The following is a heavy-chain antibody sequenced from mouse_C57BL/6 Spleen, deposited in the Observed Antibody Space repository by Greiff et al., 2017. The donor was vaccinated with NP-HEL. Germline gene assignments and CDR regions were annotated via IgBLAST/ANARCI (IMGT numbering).Heavy chain of an antibody. CDR2: ISYDGSN. CDR1: GYSITSGYY. J-gene: IGHJ4*01. Sequence: DVKLVESGPGLVKPSQSLSLTCSVTGYSITSGYYWNWIRQFPGNKLEWMGYISYDGSNNYNPSLKNRISITRDTSKNQFFLKLNSVTTEDTATYYCARGDGYYDYAMDYWGQGTSVTVSS. V-gene: IGHV3-6*01. D-gene: IGHD2-3*01. CDR3: ARGDGYYDYAMDY.